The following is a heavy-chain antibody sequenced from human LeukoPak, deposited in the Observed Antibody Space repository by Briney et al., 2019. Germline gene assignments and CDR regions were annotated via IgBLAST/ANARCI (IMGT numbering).Heavy chain of an antibody. CDR1: DGSISSYY. CDR3: ARHVSSGFDY. D-gene: IGHD6-19*01. Sequence: SETLSLTCTVSDGSISSYYWSWIRQPPGKGLEWIGYIYYTGRTIYNPSLKSRVTISVDTSKNQFSLKLSSVTAADTAVYYCARHVSSGFDYWGQGTLVTVSS. V-gene: IGHV4-59*08. J-gene: IGHJ4*02. CDR2: IYYTGRT.